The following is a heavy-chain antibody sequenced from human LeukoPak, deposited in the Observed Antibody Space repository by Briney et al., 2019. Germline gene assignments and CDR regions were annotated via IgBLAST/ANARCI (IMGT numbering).Heavy chain of an antibody. Sequence: SETLSLTCTVSGASISSHYWSLIQQPPGKGLEYIGYISTSGSTNYNPSLKSRVTISVDTSKNQFSLKLRSVTAADTAIYYCARLIPITRTTVYFDYWGQGALVTVSS. CDR1: GASISSHY. D-gene: IGHD1-7*01. CDR3: ARLIPITRTTVYFDY. CDR2: ISTSGST. J-gene: IGHJ4*02. V-gene: IGHV4-4*09.